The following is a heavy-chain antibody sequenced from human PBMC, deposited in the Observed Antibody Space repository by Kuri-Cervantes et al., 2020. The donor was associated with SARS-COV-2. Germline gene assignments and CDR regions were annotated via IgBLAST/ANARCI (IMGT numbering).Heavy chain of an antibody. D-gene: IGHD3-22*01. CDR3: ARHLYDSSGYWFDAFDI. V-gene: IGHV4-39*01. CDR2: FYHSGST. Sequence: SETLSLTCSVSAGSISGSSYYWGWIRQAPGKGLEWIGSFYHSGSTYFNPSLKSRVSISEDTSKNQLSLQLTSVTAADTAVYYCARHLYDSSGYWFDAFDIWGQGTMVTVSS. CDR1: AGSISGSSYY. J-gene: IGHJ3*02.